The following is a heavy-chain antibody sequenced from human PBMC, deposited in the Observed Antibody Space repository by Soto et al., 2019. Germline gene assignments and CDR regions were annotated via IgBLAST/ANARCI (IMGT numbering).Heavy chain of an antibody. V-gene: IGHV4-61*01. D-gene: IGHD2-15*01. J-gene: IGHJ6*02. CDR2: IYSSGST. Sequence: SETLSLTCTVSGGSVSSDTHYWSWIRQPPGKRLEWIGSIYSSGSTNDDTALKSRVIRSVDTCNNQFSLNLWSVIVADTAVYHCARFVRSCSGSTCYTRADVWGQGTTVTVSS. CDR1: GGSVSSDTHY. CDR3: ARFVRSCSGSTCYTRADV.